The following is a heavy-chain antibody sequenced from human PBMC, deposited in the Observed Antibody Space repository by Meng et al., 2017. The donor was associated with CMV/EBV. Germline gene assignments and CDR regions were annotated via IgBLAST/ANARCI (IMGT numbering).Heavy chain of an antibody. D-gene: IGHD6-6*01. CDR3: ATPWEVYSSPSGSYYGMDV. J-gene: IGHJ6*02. V-gene: IGHV1-46*03. Sequence: ASVKVSCKASGYTFTSYYMHWVRQAPGQGLEWMGIINPSGGSTSYAQKFQGRVTMTRDTSTSTVYMELSSLRSEDTAVYYCATPWEVYSSPSGSYYGMDVWGQGTTVTVSS. CDR2: INPSGGST. CDR1: GYTFTSYY.